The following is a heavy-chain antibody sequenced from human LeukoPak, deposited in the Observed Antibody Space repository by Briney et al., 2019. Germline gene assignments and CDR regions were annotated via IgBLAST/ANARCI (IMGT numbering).Heavy chain of an antibody. CDR2: ISAASWGI. CDR1: GFTFSTYS. V-gene: IGHV3-48*01. J-gene: IGHJ4*02. Sequence: GGSLRLSCAASGFTFSTYSMTWVRQAPGKGLEWISHISAASWGIKYADSVKGRFTTSRDNAKNTLYLQMNSLRAEDTAVYYCATSPAAAGYYFDYWGQGTLVTVSS. CDR3: ATSPAAAGYYFDY. D-gene: IGHD6-13*01.